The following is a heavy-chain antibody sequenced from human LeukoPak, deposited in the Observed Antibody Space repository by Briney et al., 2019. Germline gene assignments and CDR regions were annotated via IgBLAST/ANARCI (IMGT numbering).Heavy chain of an antibody. Sequence: SVKVSCKASGGTFSSYTISWVRQAPGQGLEWMGRIIPILGIANYAQKFQGRVTITADKSTSAAYMELSSLRSEDTAVYYCASLDYDSSGYYQTWGQGTLVTVSS. D-gene: IGHD3-22*01. CDR2: IIPILGIA. J-gene: IGHJ5*02. V-gene: IGHV1-69*02. CDR3: ASLDYDSSGYYQT. CDR1: GGTFSSYT.